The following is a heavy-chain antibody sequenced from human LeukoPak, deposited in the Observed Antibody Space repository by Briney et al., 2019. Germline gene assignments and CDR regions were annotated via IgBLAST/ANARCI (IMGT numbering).Heavy chain of an antibody. Sequence: GGSLRLSCAASGFSFSSFWMSWVRQAPGKGPEWVAHLKENGNEQYYADSVKGRFTISRDSSKNTLFLHMNTLRAEDTAIYYCAKDRTVGASYWYFDLWGRGTLVTVSS. CDR1: GFSFSSFW. CDR2: LKENGNEQ. J-gene: IGHJ2*01. D-gene: IGHD1-26*01. V-gene: IGHV3-7*03. CDR3: AKDRTVGASYWYFDL.